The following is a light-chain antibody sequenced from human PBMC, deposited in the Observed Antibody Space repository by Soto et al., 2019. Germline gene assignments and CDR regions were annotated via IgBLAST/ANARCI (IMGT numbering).Light chain of an antibody. J-gene: IGKJ1*01. CDR3: QQYFTTPWT. CDR2: WAS. V-gene: IGKV4-1*01. Sequence: EIVMTQSPDSLAVSLGERATIKCKSSQSVLYSSNDRSYLAWFQQKPGQPPKALIYWASSRESGVPDRFSGSGSGTDFTLSISSLQAEDVAVYFCQQYFTTPWTFGQGNKVEI. CDR1: QSVLYSSNDRSY.